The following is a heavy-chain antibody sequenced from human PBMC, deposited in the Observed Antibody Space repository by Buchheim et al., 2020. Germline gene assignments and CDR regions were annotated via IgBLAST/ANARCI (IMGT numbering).Heavy chain of an antibody. CDR3: AGHGLYYYGSGSRYYGMDV. V-gene: IGHV3-7*01. Sequence: EVQLVESGGGLVQPGGSLRLSCAASGFTFSSYWMSWVRQAPGKGLEWVANIKQDGSEKYYVDSVKGRFTIPRDNAKNSLYLQMNSLRAKDTAVYYCAGHGLYYYGSGSRYYGMDVWGQGTT. CDR1: GFTFSSYW. J-gene: IGHJ6*02. D-gene: IGHD3-10*01. CDR2: IKQDGSEK.